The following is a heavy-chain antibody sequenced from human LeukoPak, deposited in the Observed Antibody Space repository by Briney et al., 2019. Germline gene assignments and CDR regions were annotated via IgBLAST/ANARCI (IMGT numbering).Heavy chain of an antibody. J-gene: IGHJ6*03. CDR3: ARGASRYCSSTSCYSSDYYYYMDV. V-gene: IGHV1-69*05. Sequence: ASVKVSCKASGGTFSSYAISWVRQAPGQGLEWMGGIIPIFGTANYAQKFQGRVTITTDESTSTAYMELSSLRSEDTAVYYCARGASRYCSSTSCYSSDYYYYMDVWGKGTTVTVSS. CDR2: IIPIFGTA. D-gene: IGHD2-2*01. CDR1: GGTFSSYA.